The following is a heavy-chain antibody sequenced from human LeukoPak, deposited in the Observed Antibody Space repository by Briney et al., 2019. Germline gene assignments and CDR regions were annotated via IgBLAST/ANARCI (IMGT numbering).Heavy chain of an antibody. CDR2: IIPIFDTV. V-gene: IGHV1-69*05. CDR3: ARVTAAGLFDY. J-gene: IGHJ4*02. D-gene: IGHD6-13*01. Sequence: ASVKVSCKASGGTFSSFVINWVRQAPGQGLEWMGRIIPIFDTVNYARKFQGRVTITTDESTSTAYMELSSLRSEDTAVYYCARVTAAGLFDYWGQGTLVTVSS. CDR1: GGTFSSFV.